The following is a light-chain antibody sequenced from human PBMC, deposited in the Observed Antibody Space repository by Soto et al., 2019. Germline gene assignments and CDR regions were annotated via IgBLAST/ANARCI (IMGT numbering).Light chain of an antibody. J-gene: IGLJ2*01. CDR2: EGN. CDR1: GSAVGTYNL. V-gene: IGLV2-23*01. Sequence: QYVLTQPASISGSPGQSITISCTGTGSAVGTYNLVSWYQQHPGKAPNLIIYEGNKRPSGVSRRFSGSKSANTASLTISGLQSEGEDEYYCCSYVDTSAYVRFGGGPKVNVL. CDR3: CSYVDTSAYVR.